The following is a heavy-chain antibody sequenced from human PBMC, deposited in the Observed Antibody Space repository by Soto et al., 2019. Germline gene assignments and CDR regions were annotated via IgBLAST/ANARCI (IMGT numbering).Heavy chain of an antibody. Sequence: GGSLRLSCAASGFTFSFYAMSWVRQAPGKGLEWVSAMSGSGGSTYYADSVKGRFTISRDNSKNTLYLQMNSLRAEDTAVYYCARGESIAALCFCYYYGMDVWGQGTTVTVSS. D-gene: IGHD6-6*01. CDR3: ARGESIAALCFCYYYGMDV. V-gene: IGHV3-23*01. CDR1: GFTFSFYA. J-gene: IGHJ6*02. CDR2: MSGSGGST.